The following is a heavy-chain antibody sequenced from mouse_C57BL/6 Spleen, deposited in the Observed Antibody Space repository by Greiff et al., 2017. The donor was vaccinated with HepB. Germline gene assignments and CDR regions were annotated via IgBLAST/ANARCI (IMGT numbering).Heavy chain of an antibody. J-gene: IGHJ2*01. CDR1: GYTFTSYW. CDR2: IDPNSGGT. V-gene: IGHV1-72*01. Sequence: QVHVKQPGAELVKPGASVKLSCKASGYTFTSYWMHWVKQRPGRGLEWIGRIDPNSGGTKYNEKFKSKATLTVDKPSSTAYMQLSSLTSEDSAVYYCARCIVVDGYYNFDYWGQGTTLTVSS. CDR3: ARCIVVDGYYNFDY. D-gene: IGHD2-3*01.